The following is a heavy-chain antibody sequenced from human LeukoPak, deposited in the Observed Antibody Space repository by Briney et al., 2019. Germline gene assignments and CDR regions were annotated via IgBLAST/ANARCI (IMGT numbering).Heavy chain of an antibody. CDR2: MYYSGST. J-gene: IGHJ5*02. V-gene: IGHV4-39*01. D-gene: IGHD3-10*01. CDR1: GGSFSSSSYY. CDR3: ARPMGRFGWFDP. Sequence: KPSETLSLTCTVSGGSFSSSSYYWGWIRQPPGKGLEWIGSMYYSGSTYYNPSLKSRVTISVDTSKNQFSLKLSSVTAADTAVYYCARPMGRFGWFDPWGQGTLVTVSS.